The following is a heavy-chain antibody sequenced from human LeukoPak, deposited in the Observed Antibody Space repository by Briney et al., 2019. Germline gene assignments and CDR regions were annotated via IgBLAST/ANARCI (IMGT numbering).Heavy chain of an antibody. J-gene: IGHJ3*02. Sequence: PGGSLRLSCAASGFTFSSYGMHWVRQAPGKGLEWVAFIRYDGSNKYYADSVKGRFTISRDNSKNTPYLQMNSLRAEDTAVYYCARAVAGTSSGDAFDIWGQGTMVTVSS. CDR3: ARAVAGTSSGDAFDI. CDR1: GFTFSSYG. CDR2: IRYDGSNK. D-gene: IGHD6-19*01. V-gene: IGHV3-30*02.